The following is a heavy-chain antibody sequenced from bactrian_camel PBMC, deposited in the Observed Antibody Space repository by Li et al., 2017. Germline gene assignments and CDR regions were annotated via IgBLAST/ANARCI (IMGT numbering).Heavy chain of an antibody. J-gene: IGHJ4*01. CDR1: GYTYSSRC. CDR2: LPNDGRIA. V-gene: IGHV3S26*01. CDR3: AFEARFGCLLRVDSFSY. Sequence: HVQLVESGGGSVQAGGSLRLSCAASGYTYSSRCMAWFRQVPGKEREGVARLPNDGRIASYSDSVRGRFTISRDNTNNTLYLRMVNLKPEDTAMYYCAFEARFGCLLRVDSFSYWGQGTQVTVS. D-gene: IGHD1*01.